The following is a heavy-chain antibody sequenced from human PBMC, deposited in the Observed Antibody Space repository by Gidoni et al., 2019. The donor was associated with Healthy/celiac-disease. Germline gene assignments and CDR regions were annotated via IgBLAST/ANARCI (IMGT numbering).Heavy chain of an antibody. D-gene: IGHD1-7*01. V-gene: IGHV3-21*01. CDR3: ARDQTGTTGLDYYYGMDV. Sequence: EVQLVESGGGLVKPGGSLRLSCAASGFTFSSYSMNWVRQAPGKGLEWVSSISSSSSYIYYADSLKGRFTISRDNAKNSLYLQMNSLRAEDTAVYYCARDQTGTTGLDYYYGMDVWGQGTTVTVSS. CDR2: ISSSSSYI. J-gene: IGHJ6*02. CDR1: GFTFSSYS.